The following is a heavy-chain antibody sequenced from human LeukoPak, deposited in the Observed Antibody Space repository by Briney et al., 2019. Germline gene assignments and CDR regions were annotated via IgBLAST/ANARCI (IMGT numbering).Heavy chain of an antibody. V-gene: IGHV4-59*01. CDR2: ISYSGST. CDR1: SGSISSYY. D-gene: IGHD5-24*01. Sequence: SETLSLTCTVSSGSISSYYWNWIRQPPGKGLEWVGYISYSGSTNYNPSLKSRVTISVDTSKNQFSLKLSSVTAADTAVYYCARVNGDGYSPSDYWGQGTLVTVSS. CDR3: ARVNGDGYSPSDY. J-gene: IGHJ4*02.